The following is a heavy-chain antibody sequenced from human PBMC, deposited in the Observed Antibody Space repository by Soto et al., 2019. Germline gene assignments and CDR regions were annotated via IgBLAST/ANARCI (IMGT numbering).Heavy chain of an antibody. J-gene: IGHJ4*02. V-gene: IGHV1-18*01. CDR2: ISAYNGNT. CDR3: ARGAPSLYSSGPTGEEIDY. D-gene: IGHD6-19*01. CDR1: GYTFTSYG. Sequence: ASVKVSCKASGYTFTSYGISWVRQAPGQGLEWMGWISAYNGNTNYAQKLQGRVTMTTDTSTSTAYMELRSLRSDDTAVYYCARGAPSLYSSGPTGEEIDYWGQGTLVTVSS.